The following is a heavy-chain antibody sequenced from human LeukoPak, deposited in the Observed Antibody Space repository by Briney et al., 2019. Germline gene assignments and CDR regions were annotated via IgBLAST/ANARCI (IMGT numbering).Heavy chain of an antibody. D-gene: IGHD3-22*01. Sequence: GGSLRLSCTASGFKFQNYAIHWVRQAPGKGLEWVSGVSWNNETLDYADSVKGRFTISRDNAKNSLFLQMNSLRAEDTAVYYCARHKASYYYHSSGGAFDIWGQGTMVTVSS. J-gene: IGHJ3*02. CDR2: VSWNNETL. CDR3: ARHKASYYYHSSGGAFDI. CDR1: GFKFQNYA. V-gene: IGHV3-9*01.